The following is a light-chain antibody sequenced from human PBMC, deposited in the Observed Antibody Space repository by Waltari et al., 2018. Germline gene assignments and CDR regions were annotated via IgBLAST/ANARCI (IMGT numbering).Light chain of an antibody. CDR3: CSYAGNYVWV. J-gene: IGLJ3*02. CDR1: SSDIGRYDF. V-gene: IGLV2-23*02. Sequence: QSALTQPADVSGSPGQSVTIPCTGASSDIGRYDFVSWYQQHPGNAPKLVISDVSKRPSGVSDRFSGSKSGDTASLTISGLQFEDEADYYCCSYAGNYVWVFGGGTRLTVL. CDR2: DVS.